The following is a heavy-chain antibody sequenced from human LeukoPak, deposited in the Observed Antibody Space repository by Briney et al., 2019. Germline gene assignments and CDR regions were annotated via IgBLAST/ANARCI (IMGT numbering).Heavy chain of an antibody. V-gene: IGHV3-23*01. D-gene: IGHD2-21*02. CDR3: AKVRGVGTHIWLLPWDL. CDR1: GFTFHTYA. CDR2: ISGGGGGT. Sequence: GGSLRLSCAASGFTFHTYAMAWVRQTPGKGLEWVSSISGGGGGTYYAHSVKGRFTVSRDNGTNTLYLQMNGMTGAAVDFYYCAKVRGVGTHIWLLPWDLWGQGTLVTVSS. J-gene: IGHJ1*01.